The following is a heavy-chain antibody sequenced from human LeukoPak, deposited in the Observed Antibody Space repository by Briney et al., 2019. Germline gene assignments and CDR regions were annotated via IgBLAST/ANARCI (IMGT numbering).Heavy chain of an antibody. J-gene: IGHJ4*02. Sequence: SVKVSCKASGGSFSSYGISWVRQAPGQGLEWMGGIIPIFGTANYAQKFQGRVTITTDESTSTAYMELSGLRSEDTAVYYCARGSPYYDSSGMGFDYWGQGTLVTVSS. CDR3: ARGSPYYDSSGMGFDY. CDR2: IIPIFGTA. CDR1: GGSFSSYG. D-gene: IGHD3-22*01. V-gene: IGHV1-69*05.